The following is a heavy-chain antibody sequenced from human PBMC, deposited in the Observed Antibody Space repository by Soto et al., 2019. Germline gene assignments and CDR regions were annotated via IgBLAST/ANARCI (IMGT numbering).Heavy chain of an antibody. CDR1: GGTFSSYA. CDR3: ARESPSSITIFGVVRWFDP. D-gene: IGHD3-3*01. CDR2: IIPIFGTA. J-gene: IGHJ5*02. V-gene: IGHV1-69*13. Sequence: SVKVSCKASGGTFSSYAISWVRQAPGQGLEWMGGIIPIFGTANCAQKFQGRVTITADESTSTAYMELSSLRSEDTAVYYCARESPSSITIFGVVRWFDPWGQGTLVTVSS.